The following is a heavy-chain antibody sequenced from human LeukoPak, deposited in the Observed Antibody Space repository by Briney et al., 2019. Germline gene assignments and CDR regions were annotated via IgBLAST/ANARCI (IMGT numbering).Heavy chain of an antibody. CDR2: INHSGST. J-gene: IGHJ4*02. CDR3: SNHANSSGYYRPYYFDY. D-gene: IGHD3-22*01. CDR1: GGSFSGYY. Sequence: SETLSLTCAVYGGSFSGYYWSWIRQPPGMGLEWIGEINHSGSTSYNPSLKSRVTISVDTSKNQFSLKLSSVTAADQAVYYCSNHANSSGYYRPYYFDYWGQGNLVTVSS. V-gene: IGHV4-34*01.